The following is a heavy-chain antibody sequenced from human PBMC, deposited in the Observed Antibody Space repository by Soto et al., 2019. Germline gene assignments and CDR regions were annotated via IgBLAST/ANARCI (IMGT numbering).Heavy chain of an antibody. CDR1: GFTFSSYG. CDR3: ARYCTSTATNCYSAY. V-gene: IGHV3-30*03. D-gene: IGHD1-26*01. Sequence: GGSLRLSCAASGFTFSSYGMHWVRQAPGKGLEWVAVISYDGSNKYYADSVKGRFTISRDNADNSLYLQMNSLRAEDTAVYYCARYCTSTATNCYSAYWGQGALVTVSS. CDR2: ISYDGSNK. J-gene: IGHJ4*02.